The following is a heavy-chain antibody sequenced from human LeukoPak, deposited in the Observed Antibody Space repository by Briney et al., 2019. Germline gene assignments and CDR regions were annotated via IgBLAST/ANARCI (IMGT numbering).Heavy chain of an antibody. CDR1: GYSISSGYY. V-gene: IGHV4-38-2*02. CDR2: IYHSGST. CDR3: ARGGPPGYYYDYYMDV. J-gene: IGHJ6*03. Sequence: SETLSLTCTVSGYSISSGYYWGWIRQPPGKGLEWIGSIYHSGSTYYNPSLKSRVTISVDTSKNQFSLKMSSVTAADTAVYFCARGGPPGYYYDYYMDVWGKGTTVTISS.